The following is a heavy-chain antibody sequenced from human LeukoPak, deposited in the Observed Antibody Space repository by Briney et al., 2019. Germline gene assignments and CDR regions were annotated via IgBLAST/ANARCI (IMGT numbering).Heavy chain of an antibody. Sequence: GGSLRLSCAASGFTFSSYWMHWIRQAPGKGLVWVSRINSDGSSTSYADSVKGRFTISRDNAKNTLYLQMHSLRAEDTAVYYCARAGSSSWYSNRFDPWGQGTLVTVSS. CDR1: GFTFSSYW. D-gene: IGHD6-13*01. V-gene: IGHV3-74*01. J-gene: IGHJ5*02. CDR3: ARAGSSSWYSNRFDP. CDR2: INSDGSST.